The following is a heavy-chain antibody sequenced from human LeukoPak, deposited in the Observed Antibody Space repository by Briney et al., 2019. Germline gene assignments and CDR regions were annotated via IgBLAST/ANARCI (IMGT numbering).Heavy chain of an antibody. CDR3: ARGSVYGSGSYYMGGYYFDY. D-gene: IGHD3-10*01. CDR1: GGSFSGYY. J-gene: IGHJ4*02. Sequence: SETLSLTCAVYGGSFSGYYWSWIRQPPGKGLEWIGEINHSGSTNYNPSLKSRVTISVDTSKNQFSLKLSSVTAADTAVYYCARGSVYGSGSYYMGGYYFDYWGQGTLVTVSS. V-gene: IGHV4-34*01. CDR2: INHSGST.